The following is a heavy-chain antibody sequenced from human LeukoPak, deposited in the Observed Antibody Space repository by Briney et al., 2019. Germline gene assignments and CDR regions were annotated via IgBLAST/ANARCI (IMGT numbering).Heavy chain of an antibody. J-gene: IGHJ6*03. Sequence: GASVKVSCKASGYTFTSYDINWVRQATGQGLEWMGWMNPNSGNTGYAQKFQGRVTMTRNTSISTAFMELSSLRSEDTAVYYCARGLTGYSSSWYFTVIQDYYYYYMDVWGKGTTVTISS. CDR1: GYTFTSYD. D-gene: IGHD6-13*01. V-gene: IGHV1-8*01. CDR2: MNPNSGNT. CDR3: ARGLTGYSSSWYFTVIQDYYYYYMDV.